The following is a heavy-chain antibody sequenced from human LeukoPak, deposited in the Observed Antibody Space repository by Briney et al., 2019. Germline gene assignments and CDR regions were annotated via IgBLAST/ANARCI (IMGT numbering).Heavy chain of an antibody. J-gene: IGHJ6*02. CDR1: GFTVNSNS. CDR2: IYSGDST. Sequence: GGSLRLSCAASGFTVNSNSMSWVRQATGKGLECVAAIYSGDSTYYPDSVKGRFSISRDNSKNTLYLQMSSLRAEDTAIYYCVGRPYYYYGMDVWGRGTTVTVSS. V-gene: IGHV3-53*01. CDR3: VGRPYYYYGMDV.